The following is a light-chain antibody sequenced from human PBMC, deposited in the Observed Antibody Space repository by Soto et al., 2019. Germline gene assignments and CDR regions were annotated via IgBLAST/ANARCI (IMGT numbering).Light chain of an antibody. V-gene: IGKV1-9*01. J-gene: IGKJ2*01. CDR1: QGISSY. Sequence: TQLTQSPSSLSASVGDRVTITCRASQGISSYLAWYQQKPGKAPKLLIYAASTLQSGVPSRFSGSGSGTDFTLTISSLQPEDFATYYCQQLNSYPPMYTFGQGTKLEIK. CDR3: QQLNSYPPMYT. CDR2: AAS.